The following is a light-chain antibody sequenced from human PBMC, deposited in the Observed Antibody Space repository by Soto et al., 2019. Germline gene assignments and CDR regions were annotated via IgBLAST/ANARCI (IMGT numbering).Light chain of an antibody. CDR1: QSVSTN. CDR2: GAS. V-gene: IGKV3-15*01. CDR3: QQSNKWRQT. Sequence: IVMTQSPGTLSVSPGERATLSCRASQSVSTNLAWYQKKPGQAPRLLVFGASTRATGIAARFSGSGSGTDFTITINSLQSEDYGVSYCQQSNKWRQTFGTGTQLEIK. J-gene: IGKJ2*01.